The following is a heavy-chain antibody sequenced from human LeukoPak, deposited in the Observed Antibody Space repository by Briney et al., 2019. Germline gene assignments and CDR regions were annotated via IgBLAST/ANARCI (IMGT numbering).Heavy chain of an antibody. CDR1: GGSISSGGYY. CDR2: IYYSGST. J-gene: IGHJ6*02. Sequence: SETLSLTCTVSGGSISSGGYYWSWIRQHPGKDLEWIGYIYYSGSTYYNPSLKSRVTISVDTSKNQFSLKLSSVTAADTAVYYCARDYGPTIDYYAMDVWGQGTTVTVSS. V-gene: IGHV4-31*03. D-gene: IGHD5-12*01. CDR3: ARDYGPTIDYYAMDV.